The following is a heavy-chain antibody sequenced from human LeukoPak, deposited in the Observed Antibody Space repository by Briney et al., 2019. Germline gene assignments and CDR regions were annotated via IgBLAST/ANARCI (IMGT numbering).Heavy chain of an antibody. CDR1: GGSISSSSYY. J-gene: IGHJ2*01. V-gene: IGHV4-39*01. CDR3: ARNFDL. Sequence: SETLSLTCTVSGGSISSSSYYWGWIRQPPGKGLEWIGSIYYSGSTYYNPSLKSRITISIDTSKNQFSLRLSSVTAADTAVYYCARNFDLWGRGTLVTVSS. CDR2: IYYSGST.